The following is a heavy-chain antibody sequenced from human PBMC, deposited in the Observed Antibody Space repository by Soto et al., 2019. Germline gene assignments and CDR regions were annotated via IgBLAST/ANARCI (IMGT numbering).Heavy chain of an antibody. D-gene: IGHD3-22*01. CDR3: ARACYDSSGCKGAFDI. J-gene: IGHJ3*02. CDR1: GFTFSSYA. V-gene: IGHV3-30-3*01. Sequence: QVQLVESGGGVVQPGRSLRLSCAASGFTFSSYAMHWVRQAPGKGLEWVAVISYDGSNKYYADSVKGRFTISRDNSKNTLYLQMNSLRAEDTAVYYRARACYDSSGCKGAFDIWGQGTMVTVSS. CDR2: ISYDGSNK.